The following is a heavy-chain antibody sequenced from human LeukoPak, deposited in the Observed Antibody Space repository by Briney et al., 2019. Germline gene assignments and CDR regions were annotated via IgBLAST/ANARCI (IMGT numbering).Heavy chain of an antibody. CDR3: ARERIGDCSGGSCYVSKHWYFDL. CDR2: IFYGGST. J-gene: IGHJ2*01. D-gene: IGHD2-15*01. Sequence: KPSQTLSLTSTVPGGSICGAGYYRRSTRQHPGKRLEWIVFIFYGGSTNNNPSRKTRAPIPVNTSKNQFSLKLSSVTTAETAVYYCARERIGDCSGGSCYVSKHWYFDLWGRGTLVTVSS. CDR1: GGSICGAGYY. V-gene: IGHV4-31*03.